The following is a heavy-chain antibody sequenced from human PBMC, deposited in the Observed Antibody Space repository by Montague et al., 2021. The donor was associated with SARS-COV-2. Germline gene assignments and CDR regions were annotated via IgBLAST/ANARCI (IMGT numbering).Heavy chain of an antibody. V-gene: IGHV4-59*02. CDR2: IYRVGST. CDR1: GASVGSSY. CDR3: AREHMTADAFDI. D-gene: IGHD5-18*01. J-gene: IGHJ3*02. Sequence: SETLSLTCTVSGASVGSSYWGWIRQSPGKGLEWIGYIYRVGSTDYNPSLKSRVTISRDTSKNQFSLKVRSVTAADTAVYYCAREHMTADAFDIWGQGTMVTVSS.